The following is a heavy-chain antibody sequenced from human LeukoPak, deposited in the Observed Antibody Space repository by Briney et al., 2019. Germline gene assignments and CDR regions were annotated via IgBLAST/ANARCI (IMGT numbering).Heavy chain of an antibody. Sequence: GGSLRLSCAASGLTFSNSWMTWIRQAPGKGLEWVAHIKADGTDEYYVDSVKGRFTISRDNAKNSLSLQMNSLRAEDTAVYYCARWNNDWEFDYWGQGTLVSVSS. D-gene: IGHD1/OR15-1a*01. CDR1: GLTFSNSW. J-gene: IGHJ4*02. CDR3: ARWNNDWEFDY. V-gene: IGHV3-7*05. CDR2: IKADGTDE.